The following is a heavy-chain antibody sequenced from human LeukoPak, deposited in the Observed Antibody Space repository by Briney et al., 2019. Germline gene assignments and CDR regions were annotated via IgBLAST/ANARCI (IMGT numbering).Heavy chain of an antibody. CDR1: GFTFSSYW. CDR3: ARGEINIPDGY. D-gene: IGHD1-14*01. Sequence: GGSLRLSCAASGFTFSSYWMHWVRQAPGKGLVWVSRINSDGSSTSYADSVKGRFTISRDNAKITLYLQMNSLRAEDTAVYYCARGEINIPDGYWGQGTLVTVSS. J-gene: IGHJ4*02. V-gene: IGHV3-74*01. CDR2: INSDGSST.